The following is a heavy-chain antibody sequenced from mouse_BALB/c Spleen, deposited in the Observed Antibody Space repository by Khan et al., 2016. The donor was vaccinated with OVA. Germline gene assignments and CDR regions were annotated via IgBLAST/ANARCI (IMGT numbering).Heavy chain of an antibody. Sequence: QIQLVQSGAELVRPGASVKMSCKASGYTFPSNTMHWVKQRPGQGLEWIGYINPRSDNTIYNQKFKDKATFTADISSTTAYMQLSSLTSDDSAVYYCARRTTGYTMDYWGQGTTVTVSS. D-gene: IGHD2-14*01. J-gene: IGHJ4*01. V-gene: IGHV1-4*01. CDR2: INPRSDNT. CDR1: GYTFPSNT. CDR3: ARRTTGYTMDY.